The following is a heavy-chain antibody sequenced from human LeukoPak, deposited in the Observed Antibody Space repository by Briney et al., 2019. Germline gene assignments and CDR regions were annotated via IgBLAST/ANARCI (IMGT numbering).Heavy chain of an antibody. D-gene: IGHD3-9*01. J-gene: IGHJ4*02. CDR1: GGSISSYY. Sequence: PSETLSLTCSVWGGSISSYYGSGIRQPPGKGPEWIGYIYYRGSTNYNPSLKSRVTISVDTSKNQFSLKLSSVNAADPAVYYCARGGPLRYFDWTWGQGTLVPVSS. CDR2: IYYRGST. CDR3: ARGGPLRYFDWT. V-gene: IGHV4-59*13.